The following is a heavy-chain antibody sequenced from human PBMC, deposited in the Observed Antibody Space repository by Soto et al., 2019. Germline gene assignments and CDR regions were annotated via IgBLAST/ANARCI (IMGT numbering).Heavy chain of an antibody. V-gene: IGHV1-18*04. CDR2: VSGYNGNT. Sequence: ASVKVSCKASGYTFTNSGISWVRQAPGQGLEWMGWVSGYNGNTNYAQKVQGRVTMTTDTSTNTAYMELRSLRSDDTAVYYCAITTCSATSCYLELIYWGQGTLVTV. J-gene: IGHJ4*02. CDR3: AITTCSATSCYLELIY. D-gene: IGHD2-2*01. CDR1: GYTFTNSG.